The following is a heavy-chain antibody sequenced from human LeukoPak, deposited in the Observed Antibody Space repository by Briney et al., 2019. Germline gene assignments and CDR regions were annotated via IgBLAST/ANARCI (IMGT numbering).Heavy chain of an antibody. V-gene: IGHV4-39*01. CDR2: IYYSGST. J-gene: IGHJ4*02. D-gene: IGHD4-11*01. CDR3: ARQNDYSNYVAVFRHSHFDY. Sequence: KASETLSLTCTVSGGSISGSSYYWGWIRQPPGKGLEWIGSIYYSGSTYYNPSLKSRVTISVDTSKNQFSLKLSSVTAADTAVYYCARQNDYSNYVAVFRHSHFDYWGQGTLVTVSS. CDR1: GGSISGSSYY.